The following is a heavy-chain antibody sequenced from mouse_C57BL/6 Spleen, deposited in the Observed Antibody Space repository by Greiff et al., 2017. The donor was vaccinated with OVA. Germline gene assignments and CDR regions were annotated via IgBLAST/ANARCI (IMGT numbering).Heavy chain of an antibody. D-gene: IGHD1-2*01. CDR2: IYPGDGDT. V-gene: IGHV1-82*01. CDR3: ARSEDYGSYYFDY. J-gene: IGHJ2*01. CDR1: GYAFSSSW. Sequence: QVQLQQSGPELVKPGASVKISCKASGYAFSSSWMNWVKQRPGKGLEWIGRIYPGDGDTNYNGKFKGKATLTADKSSSTAYMQLSSLTSEDSAVYFCARSEDYGSYYFDYWGQGTTLTVSS.